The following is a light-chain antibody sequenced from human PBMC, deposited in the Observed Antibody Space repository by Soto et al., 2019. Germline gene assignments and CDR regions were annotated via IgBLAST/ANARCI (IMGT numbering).Light chain of an antibody. J-gene: IGLJ1*01. CDR1: SSDVGTYNY. CDR3: SSYTISSTYV. CDR2: QVS. Sequence: QAVLTQPASVYGSPGQSITLSCTGTSSDVGTYNYVSWYQQHPGKAPKLMISQVSNRPSGVSNRFSGSKSGNTASLTISGLQAEDEADYYCSSYTISSTYVFGTGTKGTVL. V-gene: IGLV2-14*01.